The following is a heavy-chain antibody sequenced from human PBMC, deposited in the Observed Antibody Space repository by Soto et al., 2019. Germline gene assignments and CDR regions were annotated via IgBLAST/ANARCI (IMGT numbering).Heavy chain of an antibody. V-gene: IGHV4-4*02. J-gene: IGHJ4*02. CDR1: GGSISISNW. CDR2: VFDSGST. CDR3: AALSYGSGFIDE. Sequence: QVQLQESGPGLVKPSGTLSLTCAVSGGSISISNWWSWVRQPPGKGLEWIGEVFDSGSTNYNPSLKSRLTISVDKSKNQFSLKLTSVTAADTAVYYCAALSYGSGFIDEWGQGTLVTVS. D-gene: IGHD3-3*01.